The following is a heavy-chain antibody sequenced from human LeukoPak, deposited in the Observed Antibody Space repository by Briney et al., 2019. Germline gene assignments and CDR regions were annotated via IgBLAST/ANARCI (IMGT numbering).Heavy chain of an antibody. CDR2: SSNSGCT. CDR3: ARDSSIAAHYFDY. J-gene: IGHJ4*02. Sequence: SETLSLTCTVSGGSVSSGSHPWSWIRQPPGKGLEWIGYSSNSGCTNCNPSLKSRVTISVDTSKNQFSLKLSSVTAADTAVYFCARDSSIAAHYFDYWGQGTQVTVSS. D-gene: IGHD6-6*01. V-gene: IGHV4-61*01. CDR1: GGSVSSGSHP.